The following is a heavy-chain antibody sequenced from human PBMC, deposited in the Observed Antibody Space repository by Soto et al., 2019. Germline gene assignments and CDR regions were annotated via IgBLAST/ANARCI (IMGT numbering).Heavy chain of an antibody. V-gene: IGHV3-30*18. J-gene: IGHJ4*02. CDR1: GFTFSSYG. CDR2: ISYDGSNK. CDR3: AKDYNIAARYFDY. Sequence: LRLSCAASGFTFSSYGMHWVRQAPGKGLEWVAVISYDGSNKYYADSVKGRFTISRDNSKNTLYLQMNSLRAEDTAVYYCAKDYNIAARYFDYWGQGTLVTVS. D-gene: IGHD6-6*01.